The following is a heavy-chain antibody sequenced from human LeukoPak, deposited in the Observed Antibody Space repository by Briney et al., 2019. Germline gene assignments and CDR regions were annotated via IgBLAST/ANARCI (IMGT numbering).Heavy chain of an antibody. CDR3: ARVSFCPRCHFDY. J-gene: IGHJ4*02. CDR1: GFSFSSYW. CDR2: ISPDGSSA. V-gene: IGHV3-74*03. Sequence: GSLRLSCAASGFSFSSYWMHWVRPAPGKGLVWVARISPDGSSALSADSVRGRFTISRDNADNTLYLQLNSLRAEDTAVYYCARVSFCPRCHFDYWGQGTLVTVSS. D-gene: IGHD2/OR15-2a*01.